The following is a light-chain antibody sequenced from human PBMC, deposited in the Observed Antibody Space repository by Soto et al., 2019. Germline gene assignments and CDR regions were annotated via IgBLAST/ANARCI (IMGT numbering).Light chain of an antibody. J-gene: IGLJ3*02. CDR1: SSNIGNNY. Sequence: QSALTQAPSVSAAPGQKVTISCSGSSSNIGNNYVSWYQQFPGTAPELLIYENNKRTSGIPDRFSGSKSGTSATLGITGLQTGDEADYYCGTWDSSLSAWVFGGGTKLTVL. V-gene: IGLV1-51*02. CDR2: ENN. CDR3: GTWDSSLSAWV.